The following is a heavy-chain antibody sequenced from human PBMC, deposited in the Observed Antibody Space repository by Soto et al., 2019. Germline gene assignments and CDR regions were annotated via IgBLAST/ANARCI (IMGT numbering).Heavy chain of an antibody. J-gene: IGHJ6*02. CDR1: GFTFTSSA. CDR3: AARGRSGWYDYGMDV. V-gene: IGHV1-58*01. D-gene: IGHD6-19*01. CDR2: IVVGSGNT. Sequence: GASVKVSCKASGFTFTSSAVQWVRQARGQRLEWIGWIVVGSGNTNYAQKFQERVTITRDMSTSTAYMELSSLRSEDTAVYYCAARGRSGWYDYGMDVWGQGTTVTVSS.